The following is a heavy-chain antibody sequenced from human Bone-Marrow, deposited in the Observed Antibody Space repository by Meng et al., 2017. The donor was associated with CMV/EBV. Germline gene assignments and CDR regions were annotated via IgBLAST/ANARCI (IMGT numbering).Heavy chain of an antibody. CDR3: AHLYYDILTGYHRAFDI. CDR2: IYWNDDK. Sequence: SGPTLVKPTQTLTLTCTFSGFSLTTRGVGVGWIRQPPGKALEWLAHIYWNDDKRYSPSLKSRLTITKDTSKNQVVLTMTNMDPEDTATYYCAHLYYDILTGYHRAFDIWGQGTMVTVSS. J-gene: IGHJ3*02. D-gene: IGHD3-9*01. CDR1: GFSLTTRGVG. V-gene: IGHV2-5*01.